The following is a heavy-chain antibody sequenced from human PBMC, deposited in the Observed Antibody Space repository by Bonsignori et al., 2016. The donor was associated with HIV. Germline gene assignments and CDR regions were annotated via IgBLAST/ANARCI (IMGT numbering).Heavy chain of an antibody. Sequence: EVQLVESGGGPVKPGGSLRLSCAASGFSFSGYTMSWVRQAPGKGLEWVSSITKSSTYLHYADSVKGRFTISRDDPKNSLYLQIDSLRAEDTAVYYCARDRYYFYYMD. J-gene: IGHJ6*03. CDR1: GFSFSGYT. CDR2: ITKSSTYL. CDR3: ARDRYYFYYMD. V-gene: IGHV3-21*01.